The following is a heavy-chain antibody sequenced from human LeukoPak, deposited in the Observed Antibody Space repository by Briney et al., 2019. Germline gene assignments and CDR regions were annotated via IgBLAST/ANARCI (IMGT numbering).Heavy chain of an antibody. CDR2: ISSSSSYI. D-gene: IGHD3-3*01. Sequence: GGSLRPSCAAPGFTFSSYSMNWVRQAPGKGLEWVSSISSSSSYIYYADSVKGRFTISRDNAKNSLYLQMNSLRAEDTAVYYCARDGTIFGVVIFGMDVWGQGTTVTVSS. V-gene: IGHV3-21*01. J-gene: IGHJ6*02. CDR3: ARDGTIFGVVIFGMDV. CDR1: GFTFSSYS.